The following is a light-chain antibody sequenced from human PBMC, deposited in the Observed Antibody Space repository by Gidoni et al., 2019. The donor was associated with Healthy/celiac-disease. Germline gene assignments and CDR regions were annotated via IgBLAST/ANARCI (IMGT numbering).Light chain of an antibody. CDR2: DAS. J-gene: IGKJ4*01. Sequence: EIVLTQSPATLSLSPGERATLSCRASQSVSSYLAWYQQKPGQAPRLLIYDASNRATGSPARFSGSGSGTDFTLTISSLEPEDFAVDYCQQRSNWPPGITFGGGTKVEIK. CDR3: QQRSNWPPGIT. CDR1: QSVSSY. V-gene: IGKV3-11*01.